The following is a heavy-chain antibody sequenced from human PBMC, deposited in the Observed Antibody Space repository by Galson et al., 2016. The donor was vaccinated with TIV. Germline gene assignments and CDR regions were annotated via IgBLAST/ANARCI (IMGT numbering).Heavy chain of an antibody. CDR3: AKRKHYGGDAFDL. D-gene: IGHD4-23*01. CDR2: IVGTGGTT. Sequence: SLRLSCAASGFTFSTYAMNWVRQAPGMGREWVSDIVGTGGTTYYADSVRGRFTIPRDNSKNTLYLQMTSLRAEDTAVYYCAKRKHYGGDAFDLWGQGTQVTVSS. V-gene: IGHV3-23*01. CDR1: GFTFSTYA. J-gene: IGHJ3*01.